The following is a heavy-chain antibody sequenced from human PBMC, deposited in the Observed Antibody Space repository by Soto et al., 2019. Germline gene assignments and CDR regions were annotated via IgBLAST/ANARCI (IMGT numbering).Heavy chain of an antibody. J-gene: IGHJ4*02. CDR2: MSPNSGNT. D-gene: IGHD2-8*02. CDR3: ARGPGPDY. Sequence: ASVKVSCKASGYTFTSYDVNWVRQAPGLGLEWVGWMSPNSGNTYYAQKFRGRVTMTSDTSMSTAYMDLGSLRSEDTAVYYCARGPGPDYWGQGTLVTVYS. CDR1: GYTFTSYD. V-gene: IGHV1-8*01.